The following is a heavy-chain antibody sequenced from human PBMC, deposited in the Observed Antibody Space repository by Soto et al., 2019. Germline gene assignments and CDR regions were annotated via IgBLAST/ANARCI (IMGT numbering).Heavy chain of an antibody. CDR3: ARSLCCYSYGPAPYSSDF. J-gene: IGHJ4*02. CDR1: GGTFSSYA. CDR2: IIPIFGTA. Sequence: SVKVSCKASGGTFSSYAISWVRQAPGQGLEWMGGIIPIFGTANYAQKFQGRVTITADESTSTAYMELSSLRSEDTAVYYCARSLCCYSYGPAPYSSDFWGPATLLTLST. V-gene: IGHV1-69*13. D-gene: IGHD5-18*01.